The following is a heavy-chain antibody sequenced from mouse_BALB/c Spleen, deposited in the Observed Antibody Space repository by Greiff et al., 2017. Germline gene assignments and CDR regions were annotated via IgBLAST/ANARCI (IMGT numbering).Heavy chain of an antibody. CDR3: AREGADYAMDY. V-gene: IGHV1S137*01. CDR1: GYTFTDYA. Sequence: VQLLQSGAELVRPGVSVKISCKGSGYTFTDYAMHWVKQSHAKSLEWIGVISTYYGDASYNQKFKGKATMTVDKSSSTAYMELARLTSEDSAIYYCAREGADYAMDYWGQGTSVTVSS. CDR2: ISTYYGDA. J-gene: IGHJ4*01.